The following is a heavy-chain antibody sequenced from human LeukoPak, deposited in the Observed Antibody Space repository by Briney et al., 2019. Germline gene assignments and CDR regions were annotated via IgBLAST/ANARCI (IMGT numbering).Heavy chain of an antibody. CDR3: AKDNRRHYTSGPNPDSLH. CDR1: GFTFSSYG. V-gene: IGHV3-9*01. D-gene: IGHD6-19*01. J-gene: IGHJ4*02. Sequence: GGSLRLSCAASGFTFSSYGMHWVRQPPGKGLEWVSGISWNSGSIDYADSVKGRFTISRDNAKNSLYLQMNSLRVEDTAFYYCAKDNRRHYTSGPNPDSLHWGQGALVTVSS. CDR2: ISWNSGSI.